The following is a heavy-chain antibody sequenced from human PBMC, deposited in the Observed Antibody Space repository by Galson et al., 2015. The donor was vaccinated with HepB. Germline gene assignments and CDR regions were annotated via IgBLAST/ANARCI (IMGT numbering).Heavy chain of an antibody. CDR2: ISYDGSNK. Sequence: SLRLSCAASGFTFSSYVMHWVRQAPGKGLEWVAVISYDGSNKYYADSVKGRFTISRDNSKNTLYLQMNSLRAEDTAVYYCARRDYGDHLWAFDIWGQGTMVTVSS. CDR1: GFTFSSYV. CDR3: ARRDYGDHLWAFDI. D-gene: IGHD4-17*01. J-gene: IGHJ3*02. V-gene: IGHV3-30-3*01.